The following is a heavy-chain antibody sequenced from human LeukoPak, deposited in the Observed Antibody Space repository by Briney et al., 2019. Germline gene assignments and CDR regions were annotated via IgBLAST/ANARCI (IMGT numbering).Heavy chain of an antibody. J-gene: IGHJ3*02. V-gene: IGHV3-21*01. CDR1: GFTFSSYS. CDR3: ARGRPPHGAFDI. Sequence: PGGSLRLSCAASGFTFSSYSMNWVRQAPGKGLEWVSSISSSSSYIYYADSVKGRFTISRDNAKNSLYLQMNSLRAEDTAVYYCARGRPPHGAFDIWGQGTMVTVSS. CDR2: ISSSSSYI.